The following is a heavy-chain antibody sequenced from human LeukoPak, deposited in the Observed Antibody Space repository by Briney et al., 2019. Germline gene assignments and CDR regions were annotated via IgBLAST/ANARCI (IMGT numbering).Heavy chain of an antibody. V-gene: IGHV4-59*08. CDR2: IYYSGST. J-gene: IGHJ4*02. Sequence: SETLSLTCTVSGGSISSYYWSWIRQPPGKGLEWIGYIYYSGSTNYNPSLKGRVTISVDTSKNQFSLKLSSVTAADTAVYYCATSEGPYYFDYWGQGTLVTVSS. CDR3: ATSEGPYYFDY. CDR1: GGSISSYY.